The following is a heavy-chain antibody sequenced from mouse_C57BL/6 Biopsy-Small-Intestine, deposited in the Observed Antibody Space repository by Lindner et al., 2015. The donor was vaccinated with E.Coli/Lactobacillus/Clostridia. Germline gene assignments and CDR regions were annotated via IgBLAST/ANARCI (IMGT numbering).Heavy chain of an antibody. CDR1: GYAFSSYW. CDR2: IYPGDGDT. D-gene: IGHD2-10*01. Sequence: VQLQESGAELVKPGASVKISCKASGYAFSSYWMNWVKQRPGKGLEWIGQIYPGDGDTNYNGKFKGKATLTADESSSTAYMQLSSLTSEDSAVYFCARSSAYFGAMDYWGQGTSVTVSS. V-gene: IGHV1-80*01. CDR3: ARSSAYFGAMDY. J-gene: IGHJ4*01.